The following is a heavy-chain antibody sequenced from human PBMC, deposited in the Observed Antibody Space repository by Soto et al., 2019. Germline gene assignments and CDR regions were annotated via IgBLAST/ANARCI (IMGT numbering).Heavy chain of an antibody. CDR2: ISAYNGNT. Sequence: ASVKVSCKASGYTFTSYGISWVRQAPGQGLKWMGWISAYNGNTNYAQKLQGRVTMTTDTSTSTAYMELRSLRSDDTAVYYCAKARARYSSSWSLDFDYWGQGTLVTVSS. D-gene: IGHD6-13*01. J-gene: IGHJ4*02. CDR1: GYTFTSYG. V-gene: IGHV1-18*01. CDR3: AKARARYSSSWSLDFDY.